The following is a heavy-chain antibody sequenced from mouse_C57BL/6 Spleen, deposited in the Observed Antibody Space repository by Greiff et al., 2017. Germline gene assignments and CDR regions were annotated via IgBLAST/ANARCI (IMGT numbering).Heavy chain of an antibody. Sequence: QVQLQQSGAELARPGASVKLSCKASGYTFTSYGISWVKQRTGQGLEWIGEIHPRSGNTYYNEKFKGKATLTADKSSSTAYMELRSLTSEDSAVYFCAREDYGSSYNYARDYWGQGTSVTVSS. V-gene: IGHV1-81*01. CDR2: IHPRSGNT. J-gene: IGHJ4*01. CDR3: AREDYGSSYNYARDY. CDR1: GYTFTSYG. D-gene: IGHD1-1*01.